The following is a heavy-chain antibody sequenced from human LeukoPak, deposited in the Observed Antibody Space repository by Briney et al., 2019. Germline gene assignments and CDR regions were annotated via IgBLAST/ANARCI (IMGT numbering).Heavy chain of an antibody. V-gene: IGHV3-23*01. CDR2: FSSSGGST. J-gene: IGHJ4*02. Sequence: PGGSLRLSCAASGFTFSSYAMTWVRQAPGKGREWVSTFSSSGGSTYYADSVKGRFTISRDSSKNTLFLQMNSLRAEDTAVYYCAKYCSGGNCYSGLYWGPGTLVTVSS. D-gene: IGHD2-15*01. CDR3: AKYCSGGNCYSGLY. CDR1: GFTFSSYA.